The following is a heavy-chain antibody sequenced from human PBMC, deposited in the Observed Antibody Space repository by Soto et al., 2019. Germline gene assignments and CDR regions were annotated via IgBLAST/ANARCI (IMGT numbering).Heavy chain of an antibody. CDR2: VYYRGRS. D-gene: IGHD1-7*01. V-gene: IGHV4-39*01. CDR1: GGSVSNSNYY. J-gene: IGHJ4*02. CDR3: ASRDPGTSVDY. Sequence: SETLSLTCTVSGGSVSNSNYYWGWIRQSPGKGPEWIGSVYYRGRSYSKSSVKSRVTISVDTSKNQFSLDLNSVTASDTAVYYCASRDPGTSVDYWGQGTLVTVSS.